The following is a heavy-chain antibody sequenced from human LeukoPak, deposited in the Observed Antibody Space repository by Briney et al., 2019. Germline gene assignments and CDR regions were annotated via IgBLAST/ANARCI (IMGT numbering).Heavy chain of an antibody. CDR2: IIPIFGTA. CDR1: GGTFSSYA. J-gene: IGHJ5*02. D-gene: IGHD2-8*01. Sequence: SVKVSCKASGGTFSSYAISWVRQAPGQGLEWMGGIIPIFGTANYAQKFQGRVTITADESTSTAYMELSSLRSEDTAVYYCARGRIVLMVYAHNWFDPWGQGTLVTVSS. CDR3: ARGRIVLMVYAHNWFDP. V-gene: IGHV1-69*13.